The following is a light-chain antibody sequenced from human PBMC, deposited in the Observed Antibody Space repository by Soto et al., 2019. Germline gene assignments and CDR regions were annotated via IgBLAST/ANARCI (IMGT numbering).Light chain of an antibody. V-gene: IGLV2-14*01. CDR1: SSDVGNYNY. J-gene: IGLJ1*01. CDR2: MVS. Sequence: QSVLTQPASVSGSPGQSITISCTGTSSDVGNYNYVSWYQQYPGRVPKLLIYMVSNRPSGVSNRFSGFKSGHTASLTIAVLHGEDEADYSCTSPTPGSLHVCGTGTKVTVL. CDR3: TSPTPGSLHV.